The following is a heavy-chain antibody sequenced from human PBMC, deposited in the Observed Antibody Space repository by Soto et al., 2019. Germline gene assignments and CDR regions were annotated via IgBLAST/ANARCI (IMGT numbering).Heavy chain of an antibody. D-gene: IGHD2-15*01. CDR3: ANTRRCSGGSCYGLAFDI. Sequence: EVQLLESGGGLVQPGGSLRLSCAASGFTFSSYAMSWVRQAPGKGLEWVSAISGSGGSTYYADSVKGRFTISRDNSKNALYLQMNSLRAEDTAVYYCANTRRCSGGSCYGLAFDIWGQGTMVTVSS. CDR1: GFTFSSYA. J-gene: IGHJ3*02. V-gene: IGHV3-23*01. CDR2: ISGSGGST.